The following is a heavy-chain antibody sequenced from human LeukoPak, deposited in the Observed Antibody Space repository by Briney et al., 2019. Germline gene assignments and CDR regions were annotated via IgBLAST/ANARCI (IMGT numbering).Heavy chain of an antibody. Sequence: SQTLSLTCTVSGGSISSGSYYWSWIRQPAGKGLEWIGRIYTSGSTNYNPSLKSRVTISVDTSKTQFSLKLSSVTAADTAVYYCARVSSSWYWFDPWGQGTLVTVSS. J-gene: IGHJ5*02. CDR1: GGSISSGSYY. CDR3: ARVSSSWYWFDP. D-gene: IGHD6-13*01. CDR2: IYTSGST. V-gene: IGHV4-61*02.